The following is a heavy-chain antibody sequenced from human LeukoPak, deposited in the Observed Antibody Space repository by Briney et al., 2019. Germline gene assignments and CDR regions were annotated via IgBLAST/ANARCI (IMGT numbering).Heavy chain of an antibody. CDR2: ISGSGGST. V-gene: IGHV3-23*01. CDR1: GFTFSGYA. Sequence: PGGSLRLSCAASGFTFSGYAMSWVRQAPGKGLEWVSAISGSGGSTYYADSVKGRFNISRDNSKNTLYLQMNSLRAEDTAVYYCAKVKYYYDSSGYVSQTHTYYFDYWGQGTLVTVSS. D-gene: IGHD3-22*01. CDR3: AKVKYYYDSSGYVSQTHTYYFDY. J-gene: IGHJ4*02.